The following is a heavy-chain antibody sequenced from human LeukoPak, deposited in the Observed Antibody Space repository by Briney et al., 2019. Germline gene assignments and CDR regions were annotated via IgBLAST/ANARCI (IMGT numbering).Heavy chain of an antibody. CDR2: IKQDGSEN. J-gene: IGHJ5*02. CDR1: GFTFSSYW. D-gene: IGHD5-18*01. CDR3: ARDSTGYGYEEWS. Sequence: GGSLRLSCAASGFTFSSYWMSWVRQAPGKGLEWVANIKQDGSENFYVDSVKGRFTISRDNAKNSLYLQMNSLRADDTAVYYCARDSTGYGYEEWSWGQGTLVTVSS. V-gene: IGHV3-7*01.